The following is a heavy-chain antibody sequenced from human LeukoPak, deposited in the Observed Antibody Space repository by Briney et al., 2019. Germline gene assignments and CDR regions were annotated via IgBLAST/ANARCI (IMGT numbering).Heavy chain of an antibody. CDR3: ARAWIAVAGTTRFDP. D-gene: IGHD6-19*01. V-gene: IGHV4-31*03. Sequence: SETLSLTCTVSGGSISSGGYYWSWIRQHPGKGLEWIGYIYYSGSTYYNPSLKSRVTISVDTSKNQFSLKLSSVTAADTAVYYCARAWIAVAGTTRFDPWGQGTLVTVSS. J-gene: IGHJ5*02. CDR2: IYYSGST. CDR1: GGSISSGGYY.